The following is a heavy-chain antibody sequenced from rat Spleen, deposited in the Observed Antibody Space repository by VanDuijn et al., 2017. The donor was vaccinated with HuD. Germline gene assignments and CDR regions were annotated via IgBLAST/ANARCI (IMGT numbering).Heavy chain of an antibody. CDR2: INPDGGTT. CDR3: ATPGVNSFDY. J-gene: IGHJ2*01. CDR1: GFTFSSYW. Sequence: EVQLVETGGGLVQPGRSLKLSCVASGFTFSSYWMYWIRQAPGKGLEWVSSINPDGGTTYYPDSVKGRFTISRDNAENTVYLQMNSLRSEDTATYYCATPGVNSFDYWGQGVMVTVSS. D-gene: IGHD4-5*01. V-gene: IGHV5-58*01.